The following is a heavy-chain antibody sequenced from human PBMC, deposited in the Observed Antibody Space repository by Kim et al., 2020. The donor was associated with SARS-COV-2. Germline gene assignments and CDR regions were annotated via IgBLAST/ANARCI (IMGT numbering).Heavy chain of an antibody. D-gene: IGHD6-13*01. CDR3: ARGRPSSSWLDY. Sequence: SYPQKFQGRVTMTRDTSTSTVYMELSSLRSEDTAVYYCARGRPSSSWLDYWGQGTLVTVSS. V-gene: IGHV1-46*01. J-gene: IGHJ4*02.